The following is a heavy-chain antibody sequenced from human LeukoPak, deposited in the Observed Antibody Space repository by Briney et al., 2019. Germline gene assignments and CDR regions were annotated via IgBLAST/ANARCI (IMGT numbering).Heavy chain of an antibody. V-gene: IGHV1-18*01. J-gene: IGHJ5*02. CDR1: GYTFTSYG. D-gene: IGHD6-19*01. CDR2: ISAYNGNT. Sequence: GASLKVSCKASGYTFTSYGISWVRQAPGQGLEWMGWISAYNGNTNYAQKPQGRVTMTTDTSTSTAYMELRSLRSDDTAVYYCARPTGGWHGALAPQFDPWGQGTLVTVSS. CDR3: ARPTGGWHGALAPQFDP.